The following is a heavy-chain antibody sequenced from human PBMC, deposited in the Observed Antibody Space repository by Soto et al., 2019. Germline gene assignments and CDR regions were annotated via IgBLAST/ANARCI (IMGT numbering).Heavy chain of an antibody. CDR2: IKQDGSEK. CDR1: GFTFSSYW. V-gene: IGHV3-7*01. CDR3: ARNGYCSSTSCHTLNWFDP. J-gene: IGHJ5*02. D-gene: IGHD2-2*02. Sequence: EEQLVESGGGLVQPGGSLRLSCAASGFTFSSYWMSWVRQAPGKGLEWVANIKQDGSEKYYVDSVKGRFTISRDNAKNSLYLQMNSLRAEDTAVYYCARNGYCSSTSCHTLNWFDPWGQGTLVTVSS.